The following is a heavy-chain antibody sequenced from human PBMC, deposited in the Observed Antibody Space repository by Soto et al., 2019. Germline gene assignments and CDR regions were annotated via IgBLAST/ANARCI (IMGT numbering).Heavy chain of an antibody. V-gene: IGHV1-46*03. J-gene: IGHJ4*02. D-gene: IGHD6-13*01. CDR2: INPSGGST. CDR3: AGSLSSSFDFDY. Sequence: ASVKVSCKASGYTFTGYYMHWVRQAPGQGLEWMGIINPSGGSTSYAQKFQGRVTMTRDTSTSTVYMELSSLRSEDTAVYYCAGSLSSSFDFDYWGQGTLVTVYS. CDR1: GYTFTGYY.